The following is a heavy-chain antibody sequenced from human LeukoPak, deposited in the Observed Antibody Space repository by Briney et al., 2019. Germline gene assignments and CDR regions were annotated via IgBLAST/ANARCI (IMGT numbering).Heavy chain of an antibody. Sequence: GESLKISCKGSGYSFTNYWIGWVRQMPGKGLEWMGIIYPGDSGTRYSPSFQGQVTISADKSISTAYLQWSSLKASDTAMYYCARLDYYDSSGYGVPYYFDYWGQGTLVTVSS. CDR3: ARLDYYDSSGYGVPYYFDY. J-gene: IGHJ4*02. CDR2: IYPGDSGT. D-gene: IGHD3-22*01. CDR1: GYSFTNYW. V-gene: IGHV5-51*01.